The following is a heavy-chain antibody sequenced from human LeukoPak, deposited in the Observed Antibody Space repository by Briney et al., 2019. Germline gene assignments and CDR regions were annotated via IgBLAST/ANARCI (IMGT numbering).Heavy chain of an antibody. Sequence: SETLSLTCGVSGGSIGNTNWWSWVRQPPGQGLEWIGEISLTGLTHYNPSLESRVTVSLGKSKNQLSLNLTSVTAADTAVYYCSGENGAFSPFGYWGQGILVTV. J-gene: IGHJ4*02. D-gene: IGHD2-8*01. CDR3: SGENGAFSPFGY. CDR1: GGSIGNTNW. V-gene: IGHV4-4*02. CDR2: ISLTGLT.